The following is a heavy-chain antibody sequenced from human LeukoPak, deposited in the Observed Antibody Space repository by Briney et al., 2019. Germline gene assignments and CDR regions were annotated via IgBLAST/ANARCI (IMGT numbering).Heavy chain of an antibody. CDR1: GYTFTSYG. Sequence: ASVKVSCKASGYTFTSYGISWVRQAPGQGLEWMGWISAYNGNTNYAQKLQGRVTMTTDTSTSTAYMELRSLRSDDTAVYYCARDWLYYDSSGYYPFWGQGTLVTVSS. J-gene: IGHJ4*02. D-gene: IGHD3-22*01. CDR2: ISAYNGNT. CDR3: ARDWLYYDSSGYYPF. V-gene: IGHV1-18*01.